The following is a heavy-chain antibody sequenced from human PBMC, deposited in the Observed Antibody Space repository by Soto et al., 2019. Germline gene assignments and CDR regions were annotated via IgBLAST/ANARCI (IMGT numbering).Heavy chain of an antibody. J-gene: IGHJ6*03. CDR2: IIPILGIA. D-gene: IGHD1-26*01. CDR1: GGTCSSYT. V-gene: IGHV1-69*02. CDR3: ARGRETPTDNYYYYMDV. Sequence: GASVKVSCKASGGTCSSYTITWVRQAPGQGLEWMGRIIPILGIANYAQKFQGRVTITADKSTSTAYMELSSLRSEDTAVYYCARGRETPTDNYYYYMDVWVKGTTVTVSS.